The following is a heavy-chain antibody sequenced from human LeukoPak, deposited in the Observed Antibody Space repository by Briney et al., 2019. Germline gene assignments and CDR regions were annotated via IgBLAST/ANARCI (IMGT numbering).Heavy chain of an antibody. CDR1: GFTFSSYG. CDR2: ISYDGSNK. J-gene: IGHJ3*01. V-gene: IGHV3-30*18. CDR3: AKDEYYYGSGSGTFDF. D-gene: IGHD3-10*01. Sequence: GGSLRLSCAASGFTFSSYGMHWVRRAPGKGLEWVAVISYDGSNKYYADSVKGRFTISRDNSKNTLYLQMNSLRAEDTAVYYCAKDEYYYGSGSGTFDFWGQGTMVTVSS.